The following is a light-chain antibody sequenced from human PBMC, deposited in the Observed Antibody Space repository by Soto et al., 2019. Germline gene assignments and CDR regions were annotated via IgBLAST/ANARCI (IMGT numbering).Light chain of an antibody. Sequence: EIVMTQSPATLSVSPGERATLSCRASQSVSSNLAWYQQKRGQAPRLLIYGASTRATGIPARFSGSGSGTEFTLTISSLQSEDFVVYYCQQYNNWLLRTFGQGTKLEIK. V-gene: IGKV3-15*01. J-gene: IGKJ2*01. CDR1: QSVSSN. CDR2: GAS. CDR3: QQYNNWLLRT.